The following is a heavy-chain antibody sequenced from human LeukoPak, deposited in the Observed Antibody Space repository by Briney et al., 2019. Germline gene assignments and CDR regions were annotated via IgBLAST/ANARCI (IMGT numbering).Heavy chain of an antibody. CDR1: GFTVSSNY. D-gene: IGHD6-6*01. J-gene: IGHJ4*02. Sequence: GGSLRLSCAASGFTVSSNYMSWVRQAPGKGLEWVSVIHTGGITYYSDSVKGRFTISRDNSKNTLYLQMNGLRTEDTAVYFCARGTPSSSSSQNYFDYWGQGTLVTVSS. CDR2: IHTGGIT. V-gene: IGHV3-66*02. CDR3: ARGTPSSSSSQNYFDY.